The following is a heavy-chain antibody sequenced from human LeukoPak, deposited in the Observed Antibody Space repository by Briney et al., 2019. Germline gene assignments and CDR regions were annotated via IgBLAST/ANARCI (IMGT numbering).Heavy chain of an antibody. V-gene: IGHV3-73*01. J-gene: IGHJ6*02. D-gene: IGHD2-15*01. CDR2: IRSKANSYAT. Sequence: GGSLRLSCAASGFTFSGSAMHWVRQASGKGLEWVGRIRSKANSYATAYAASVKGRFTISRDDSKNTAYLQMNSLKTEDTAVYYCTRLPVVVAAPYYYGMDVWGQGTTVTVSS. CDR1: GFTFSGSA. CDR3: TRLPVVVAAPYYYGMDV.